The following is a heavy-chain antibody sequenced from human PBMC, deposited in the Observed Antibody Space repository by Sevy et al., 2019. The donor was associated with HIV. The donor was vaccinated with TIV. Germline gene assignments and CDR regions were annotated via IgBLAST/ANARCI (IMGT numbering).Heavy chain of an antibody. CDR2: INQEGSEK. CDR3: VRAGSYGDTSFYDYGMDV. Sequence: GGSLRLSCVASGFSFRSYWMTWVRQAPGKGLEWVANINQEGSEKYYVDSVKGRFTISRDNAKNSLYRQINSLRVEDTAEYYCVRAGSYGDTSFYDYGMDVWGQGTTVTVSS. V-gene: IGHV3-7*01. CDR1: GFSFRSYW. D-gene: IGHD3-16*01. J-gene: IGHJ6*02.